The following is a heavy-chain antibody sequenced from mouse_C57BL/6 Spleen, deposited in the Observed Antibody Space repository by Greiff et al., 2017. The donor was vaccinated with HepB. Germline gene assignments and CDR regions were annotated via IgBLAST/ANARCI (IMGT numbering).Heavy chain of an antibody. D-gene: IGHD2-3*01. CDR2: IYPRSGNT. J-gene: IGHJ4*01. Sequence: QVQLQQSGAELARPGASVKLSCKASGYTFTSYGISWVKQRTGQGLEWIGEIYPRSGNTYYNEKFKGKATLTADKSSSTAYMELRSLTSEDSAVYFCASSDGYYSPYAMDYWGQGTSVTVSS. CDR3: ASSDGYYSPYAMDY. V-gene: IGHV1-81*01. CDR1: GYTFTSYG.